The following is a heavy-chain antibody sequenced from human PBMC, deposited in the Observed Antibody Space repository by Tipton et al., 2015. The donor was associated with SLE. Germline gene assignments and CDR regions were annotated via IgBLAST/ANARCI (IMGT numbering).Heavy chain of an antibody. Sequence: GSLRLSCAVSGGSISTSNWWSWVRQPPGKGLEWIGEIYHSGSTNYNPSLKSRVTISVDKSKNQFSLKLTSVTAADTAVYYCARDGGSSSWYGGYFDYWGQGTLVTVSS. CDR3: ARDGGSSSWYGGYFDY. CDR1: GGSISTSNW. CDR2: IYHSGST. D-gene: IGHD6-13*01. J-gene: IGHJ4*02. V-gene: IGHV4-4*02.